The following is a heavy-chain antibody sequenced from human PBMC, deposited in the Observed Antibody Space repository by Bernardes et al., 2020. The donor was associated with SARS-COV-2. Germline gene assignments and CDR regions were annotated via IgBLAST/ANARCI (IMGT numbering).Heavy chain of an antibody. Sequence: AAVKVSCKASGYTFTGYYIPWVRQAPGQGLEWMGWINPNSGGTNYAQKFQGRVTMTRDTSISTAYMELSRLRSDDTAVYYCALPPTNYDRYGMDVWGQGTTVTVS. CDR2: INPNSGGT. V-gene: IGHV1-2*02. D-gene: IGHD3-22*01. CDR1: GYTFTGYY. J-gene: IGHJ6*02. CDR3: ALPPTNYDRYGMDV.